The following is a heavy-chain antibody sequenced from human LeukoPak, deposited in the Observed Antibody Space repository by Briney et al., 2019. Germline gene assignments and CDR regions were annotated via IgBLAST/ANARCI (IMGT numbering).Heavy chain of an antibody. Sequence: PSETLSLTCTVSGGSISSYYWSWIRQPPGKGLEWIGSIYYSGSTYYNPSLKSRVTISVDTSKNQFSLKLSSVTAADTAVYYCARQSVAPNSYYYDSSGYPWAFDIWGQGTMVTVSS. J-gene: IGHJ3*02. CDR2: IYYSGST. CDR1: GGSISSYY. D-gene: IGHD3-22*01. V-gene: IGHV4-39*01. CDR3: ARQSVAPNSYYYDSSGYPWAFDI.